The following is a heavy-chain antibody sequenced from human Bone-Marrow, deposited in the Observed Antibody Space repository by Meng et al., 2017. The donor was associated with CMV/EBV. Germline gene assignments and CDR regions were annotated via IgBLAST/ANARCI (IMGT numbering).Heavy chain of an antibody. CDR2: IYYSGST. CDR1: GSVSSGSYY. CDR3: ARARFLEWLIPNWFDP. Sequence: GSVSSGSYYWSWIRQPPGKGLEWIGYIYYSGSTNYNPSLKSRVTISVDTSKNQFSLKLSSVTAADTAVYYCARARFLEWLIPNWFDPWGQGTLVRLL. V-gene: IGHV4-61*01. D-gene: IGHD3-3*01. J-gene: IGHJ5*02.